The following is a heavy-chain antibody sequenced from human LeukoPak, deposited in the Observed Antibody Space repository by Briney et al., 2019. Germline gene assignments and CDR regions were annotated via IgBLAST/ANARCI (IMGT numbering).Heavy chain of an antibody. CDR3: ARDPDYGGNSDY. CDR1: GSTFSSYS. Sequence: GGSLRLSCAASGSTFSSYSMNWVRQAPGKGLEWVSSISSSSSYIYYADSVKGRFTISRDNAKNSLYLQMNSLRAEDTAVYYCARDPDYGGNSDYWGQGTLVTVSS. J-gene: IGHJ4*02. D-gene: IGHD4-23*01. V-gene: IGHV3-21*01. CDR2: ISSSSSYI.